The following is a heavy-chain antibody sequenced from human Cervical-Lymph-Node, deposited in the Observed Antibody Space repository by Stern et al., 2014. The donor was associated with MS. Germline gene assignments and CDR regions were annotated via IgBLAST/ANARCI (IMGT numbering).Heavy chain of an antibody. CDR3: AREYCSSTSCYQWFDP. Sequence: QVQLQESGPGLVKTSQTLSLTCTVSGGSISSGGYYWSWIRQHPGKGLEWIGYIYYSGSNYYNPYLKNRVTISVHTPKNQFSLTLSSVTAADTAVYYCAREYCSSTSCYQWFDPWGQGTLVTVSS. CDR1: GGSISSGGYY. V-gene: IGHV4-31*03. CDR2: IYYSGSN. J-gene: IGHJ5*02. D-gene: IGHD2-2*01.